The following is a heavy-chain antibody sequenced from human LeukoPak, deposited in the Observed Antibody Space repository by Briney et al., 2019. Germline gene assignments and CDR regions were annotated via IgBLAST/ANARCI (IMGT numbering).Heavy chain of an antibody. J-gene: IGHJ6*02. D-gene: IGHD1-26*01. CDR2: INSDGSST. V-gene: IGHV3-74*01. CDR1: GFTFSSYW. Sequence: GGSLRLSCAASGFTFSSYWMHWVRQAPGKGLVWVSRINSDGSSTSYADSVKGRFTISRDNAKNTLYLQMNSLRAEDTAVYYCAKVGSAAPYYYYYGMDVWGQGTTVTVSS. CDR3: AKVGSAAPYYYYYGMDV.